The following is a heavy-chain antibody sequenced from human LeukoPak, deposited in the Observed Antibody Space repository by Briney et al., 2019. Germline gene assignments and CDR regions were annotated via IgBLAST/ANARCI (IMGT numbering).Heavy chain of an antibody. V-gene: IGHV1-2*02. J-gene: IGHJ3*02. CDR2: INPNSGGT. CDR3: ASLGYCSGGSCYSLRAFDI. D-gene: IGHD2-15*01. CDR1: GYTFTGCY. Sequence: ASVKVSCKASGYTFTGCYMHWVRQAPGQGLEWMGWINPNSGGTNYAQKFQGRVTMTRDTSISTAYMELSRLRSDDTAVYYCASLGYCSGGSCYSLRAFDIWGQGTMVTVSS.